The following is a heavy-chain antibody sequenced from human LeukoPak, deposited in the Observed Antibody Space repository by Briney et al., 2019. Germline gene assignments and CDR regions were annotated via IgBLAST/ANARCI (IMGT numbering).Heavy chain of an antibody. D-gene: IGHD1-26*01. CDR2: INSDGSST. CDR3: ARHPYSGGYWNYYYYYMDV. Sequence: PGGSLRLSCAASGFTFSSYWMHWVRQAPGKGLVWVSRINSDGSSTSYADSVKGRFTISRDNAKNTLYLQMNSLTAEDTAVYYCARHPYSGGYWNYYYYYMDVWGKGTTVTISS. J-gene: IGHJ6*03. V-gene: IGHV3-74*01. CDR1: GFTFSSYW.